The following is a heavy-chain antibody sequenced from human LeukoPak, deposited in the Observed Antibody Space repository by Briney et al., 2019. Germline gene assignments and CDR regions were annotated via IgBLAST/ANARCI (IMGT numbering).Heavy chain of an antibody. CDR3: AKVPYSDYGSGRPPFMDV. D-gene: IGHD3-10*01. Sequence: HSGGSLRLSCAASGFSLATMPWAGFARPRGRGLDWVSTISESGRDAYYADSVKGRFTISRDNSKNTLYLQMTSLRVEDTATYYCAKVPYSDYGSGRPPFMDVWGQGTTVAVS. CDR1: GFSLATMP. CDR2: ISESGRDA. J-gene: IGHJ6*02. V-gene: IGHV3-23*01.